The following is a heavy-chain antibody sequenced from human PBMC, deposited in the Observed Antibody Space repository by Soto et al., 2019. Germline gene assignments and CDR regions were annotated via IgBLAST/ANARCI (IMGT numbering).Heavy chain of an antibody. Sequence: QITLKESGPPLVKPTQTLTLTCTFSGFSLSTSGVGVGCIRQPPGKALEWLAVIYWDDRKFYSPSLKSRLTNTKDPSKNQGVLTMHNVDPVDTATYYCTHRRVGAGMDYWGPGTLVTVSS. CDR2: IYWDDRK. CDR3: THRRVGAGMDY. J-gene: IGHJ4*02. V-gene: IGHV2-5*02. CDR1: GFSLSTSGVG.